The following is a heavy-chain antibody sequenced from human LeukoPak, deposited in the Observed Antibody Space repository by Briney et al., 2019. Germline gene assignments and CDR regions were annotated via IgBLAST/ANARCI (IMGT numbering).Heavy chain of an antibody. CDR2: INPHSGGT. J-gene: IGHJ5*02. CDR1: VYTFTGYY. Sequence: GASVKVSCKASVYTFTGYYMHWGRQAPGQGLEWMGWINPHSGGTHYAQTVQGRVTMTRDTSISTAYMELSRLRSDDTAVYYSARAGAIVVVTRVNNGFDPWGQGNLVTVSS. D-gene: IGHD2-21*02. V-gene: IGHV1-2*02. CDR3: ARAGAIVVVTRVNNGFDP.